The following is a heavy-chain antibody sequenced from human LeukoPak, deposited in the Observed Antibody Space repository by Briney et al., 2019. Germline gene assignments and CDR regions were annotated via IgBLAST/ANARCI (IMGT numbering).Heavy chain of an antibody. CDR2: IGGSGGST. V-gene: IGHV3-23*01. CDR1: GFTFISYA. J-gene: IGHJ6*03. CDR3: AKQGPGYYMDV. Sequence: GGSLRLSCAASGFTFISYAMSWVRQAPGKGLEWVSAIGGSGGSTSYADSVKGRFTISRDSSKNTLYLQMNSLRAEDTAVYYCAKQGPGYYMDVWGKGTTVTVSS.